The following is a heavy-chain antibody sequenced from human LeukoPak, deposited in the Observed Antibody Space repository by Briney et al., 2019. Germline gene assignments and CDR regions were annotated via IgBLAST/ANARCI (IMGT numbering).Heavy chain of an antibody. V-gene: IGHV3-30*18. CDR3: AKVPAYRGYDYGDYFDY. J-gene: IGHJ4*02. D-gene: IGHD5-12*01. CDR1: GFTFSSYG. CDR2: ISYDGSNK. Sequence: PGRSLRLSCAASGFTFSSYGMHWVRQAPGKGLEWVAVISYDGSNKYYADSVKGRFTISRDNSKNTPYLQINSLRAEDTAVYYCAKVPAYRGYDYGDYFDYWGQGTLVTVSS.